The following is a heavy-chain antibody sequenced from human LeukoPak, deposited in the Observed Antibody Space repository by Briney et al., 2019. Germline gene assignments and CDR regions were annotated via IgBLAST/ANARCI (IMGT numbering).Heavy chain of an antibody. J-gene: IGHJ1*01. CDR2: IKQDGSEE. CDR1: GFTFSSYW. CDR3: VRSITMFQH. V-gene: IGHV3-7*03. D-gene: IGHD5-24*01. Sequence: GGSLRLSCAASGFTFSSYWMTWVRQVPGKGLEWVANIKQDGSEEDYVDSVKGRFTISRDNAKNSVYLQMNSLRAEDTALYYCVRSITMFQHWGQGTLVTVSS.